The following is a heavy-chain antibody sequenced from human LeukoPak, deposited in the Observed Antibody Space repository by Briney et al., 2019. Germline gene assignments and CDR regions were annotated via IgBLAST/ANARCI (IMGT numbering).Heavy chain of an antibody. D-gene: IGHD2-21*01. CDR3: AREGVWSGWFDT. CDR2: ISSSGST. J-gene: IGHJ5*02. Sequence: SETLSLTCTVSGGSISGYFWTWIRQPPGKGLEWIAYISSSGSTNYNPSLESRVTISVDTSKNQVSLKLNSVTAADTAVYYCAREGVWSGWFDTWGQGTLVTVSS. CDR1: GGSISGYF. V-gene: IGHV4-59*01.